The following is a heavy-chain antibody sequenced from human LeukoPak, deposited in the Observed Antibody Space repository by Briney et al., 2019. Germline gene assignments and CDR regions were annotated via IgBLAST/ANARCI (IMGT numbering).Heavy chain of an antibody. J-gene: IGHJ4*02. CDR1: GFTFSSYS. CDR2: ISSSSSTI. Sequence: GGSLRLSCAASGFTFSSYSMNWVRQAPGKGLEWVSYISSSSSTIYYADSVKGRFTISRDNAKNSLYLQMNSLRAEDTAVYYCARESDTLTGCPDYWGQGTLVTVSS. V-gene: IGHV3-48*01. CDR3: ARESDTLTGCPDY. D-gene: IGHD3-9*01.